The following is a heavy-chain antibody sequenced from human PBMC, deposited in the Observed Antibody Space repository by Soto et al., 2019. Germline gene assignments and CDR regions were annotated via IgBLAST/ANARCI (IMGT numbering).Heavy chain of an antibody. CDR1: GFTFSTFG. D-gene: IGHD6-6*01. J-gene: IGHJ4*02. CDR2: VSNDGNTQ. CDR3: AKEPTIAAVNFDY. V-gene: IGHV3-30*18. Sequence: QVQLVESGGGVVQPGRSLRLSCAASGFTFSTFGMHWVRQAPGKGLAWVADVSNDGNTQYYADSVKGRFTSSSDNSKNTLYLQMNSLRADDTAVYYCAKEPTIAAVNFDYWGQGTLVTVSS.